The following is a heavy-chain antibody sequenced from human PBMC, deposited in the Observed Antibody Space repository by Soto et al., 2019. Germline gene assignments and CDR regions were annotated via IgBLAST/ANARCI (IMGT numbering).Heavy chain of an antibody. Sequence: GGSLRLSCAASGFTFSSYDMHWVRQATGRGLEWVSSIGTAGDTYYPASVKGRFTISRENAKNSLYLQINSLRAGDTAVYYCARVAYGDFVFDSWGRGTLVTVSS. CDR3: ARVAYGDFVFDS. J-gene: IGHJ4*02. V-gene: IGHV3-13*01. D-gene: IGHD4-17*01. CDR2: IGTAGDT. CDR1: GFTFSSYD.